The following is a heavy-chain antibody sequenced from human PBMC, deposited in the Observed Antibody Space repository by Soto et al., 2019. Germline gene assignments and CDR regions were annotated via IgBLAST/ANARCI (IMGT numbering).Heavy chain of an antibody. CDR1: GFTFSSYA. V-gene: IGHV3-30-3*01. D-gene: IGHD6-19*01. Sequence: PGGSLRLSCAASGFTFSSYAMHWVRQAPGKGLEWVAVISYDGSNKYYADSVKGRFTISRDNSKNTLYLQMNSLRAEDTAVYYCARTYSSGYGYFDYWGQGTLVTVSS. CDR2: ISYDGSNK. CDR3: ARTYSSGYGYFDY. J-gene: IGHJ4*02.